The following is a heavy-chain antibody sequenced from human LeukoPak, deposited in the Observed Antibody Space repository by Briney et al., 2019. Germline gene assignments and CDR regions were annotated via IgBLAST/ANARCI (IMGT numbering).Heavy chain of an antibody. V-gene: IGHV4-59*08. D-gene: IGHD1-26*01. Sequence: SKTLSLTCTVSGGSISSDYWSWIRQPPGKGLEWIGYIYYSGSTNHNPSLKSRATISVDTSKKQFSLKLSSVTAADTAVYYCARRSLVRTVGYYYGMDVWGQGTTVTVSS. CDR3: ARRSLVRTVGYYYGMDV. CDR2: IYYSGST. CDR1: GGSISSDY. J-gene: IGHJ6*02.